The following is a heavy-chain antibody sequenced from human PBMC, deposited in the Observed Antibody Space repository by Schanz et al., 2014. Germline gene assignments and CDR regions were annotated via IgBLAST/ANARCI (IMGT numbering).Heavy chain of an antibody. J-gene: IGHJ4*02. CDR3: ARDGVAATTDFEY. CDR2: IKHDGDEK. D-gene: IGHD1-1*01. V-gene: IGHV3-7*01. Sequence: EVQLVESGGGLVQPGGSLRLSCAVSGFTFRNYWMSWVRQAPGKGLEWVANIKHDGDEKDYVDSVKGRFTISRDNAKSSLHLQMNSLRADDTAVYYCARDGVAATTDFEYWGQGALVTVSS. CDR1: GFTFRNYW.